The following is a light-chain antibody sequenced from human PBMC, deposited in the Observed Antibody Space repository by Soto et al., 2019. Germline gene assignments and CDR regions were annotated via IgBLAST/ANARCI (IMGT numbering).Light chain of an antibody. CDR3: QQSYSTPFI. J-gene: IGKJ3*01. V-gene: IGKV1-39*01. CDR1: QSISTY. Sequence: DIQMTQSPSSLSASVGDRVTITCRASQSISTYLNWYQQKPGKAPKLLVYAASSLQSGVPSRISGNGSGTDFTLIISSLQPEDFATYYCQQSYSTPFISGPGTKVDIK. CDR2: AAS.